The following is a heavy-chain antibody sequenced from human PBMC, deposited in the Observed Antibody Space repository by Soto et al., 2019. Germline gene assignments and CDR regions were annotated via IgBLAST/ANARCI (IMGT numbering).Heavy chain of an antibody. Sequence: SVTVSCQASGGTFSSYAIIWVRQAPGQGLEWMGGIIPIFGTANYAQKFQGRVTITADESTSTAYMELSSLRSEDTAVYYCARVDTTVTSRGGYYYYGMDVWGQGTTVTVSS. CDR3: ARVDTTVTSRGGYYYYGMDV. CDR1: GGTFSSYA. CDR2: IIPIFGTA. D-gene: IGHD4-17*01. J-gene: IGHJ6*02. V-gene: IGHV1-69*13.